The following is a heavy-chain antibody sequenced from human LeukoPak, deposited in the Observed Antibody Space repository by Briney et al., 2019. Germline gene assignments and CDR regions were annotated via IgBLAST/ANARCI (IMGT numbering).Heavy chain of an antibody. CDR3: AKEYNSGSYRALDY. CDR2: IWYDGSNK. J-gene: IGHJ4*02. V-gene: IGHV3-30*02. Sequence: GGSLRLSCAASGFTFSSYGMHWVRQAPGKGLEWVAVIWYDGSNKYYADSVKGRFTISRDNSKNTLYLQMNSLRADDTAVYYCAKEYNSGSYRALDYWGQGTLVTVSS. CDR1: GFTFSSYG. D-gene: IGHD1-26*01.